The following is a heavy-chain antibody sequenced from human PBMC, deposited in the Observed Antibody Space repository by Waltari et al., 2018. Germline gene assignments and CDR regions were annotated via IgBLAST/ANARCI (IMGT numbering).Heavy chain of an antibody. Sequence: QVQLVQSGAEVKKPGSSVKVSCKASGGTFSSYAISWVRQAPGQGLEWMGGIIPIFGTANYAQKFQGIVTSTADESTSTAYMELSSLRSEDTAVYYCARAENPTYYYDSSGYPHWGQGTLVTVSS. CDR1: GGTFSSYA. D-gene: IGHD3-22*01. J-gene: IGHJ1*01. V-gene: IGHV1-69*12. CDR2: IIPIFGTA. CDR3: ARAENPTYYYDSSGYPH.